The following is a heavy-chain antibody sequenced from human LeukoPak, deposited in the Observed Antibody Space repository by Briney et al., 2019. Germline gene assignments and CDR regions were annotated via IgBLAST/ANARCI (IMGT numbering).Heavy chain of an antibody. V-gene: IGHV3-21*01. Sequence: GGSLRLSCAASGFTFSSYAMGWVRQAPGKGLEWVSSISSTTTYIYYADSVKGRFTISRDNAKNSLYLQMNNLRAEDTAVYFCAGDLSGSYHTPFGYWGQGTLVTVSS. CDR3: AGDLSGSYHTPFGY. D-gene: IGHD1-26*01. CDR1: GFTFSSYA. J-gene: IGHJ4*02. CDR2: ISSTTTYI.